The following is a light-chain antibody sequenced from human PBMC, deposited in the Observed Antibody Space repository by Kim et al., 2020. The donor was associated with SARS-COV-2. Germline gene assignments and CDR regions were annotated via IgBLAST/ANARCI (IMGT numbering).Light chain of an antibody. Sequence: PGERATLSCRASQNIDTYLAWYQQRPGQAPRLLVYDASNRATGVPDRFSGSGSGTDFTLTISSLEPEEFSIYYCQQRNSWPPAVTFGGGTKVDIK. V-gene: IGKV3-11*01. CDR1: QNIDTY. CDR2: DAS. J-gene: IGKJ4*01. CDR3: QQRNSWPPAVT.